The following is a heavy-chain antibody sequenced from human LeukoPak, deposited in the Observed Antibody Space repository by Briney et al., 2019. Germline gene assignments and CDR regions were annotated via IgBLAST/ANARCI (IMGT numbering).Heavy chain of an antibody. Sequence: GSLRLSCAASGFTFSSYAMSWVRQPPGKGLEWIGEINHSGSTNYNPSLKSRVTISVDTSKNQFSLKLSSVTAADTAVYYCARPRKQWLATDGFDYWGQGTLVTVSS. D-gene: IGHD6-19*01. CDR3: ARPRKQWLATDGFDY. V-gene: IGHV4-34*01. CDR2: INHSGST. J-gene: IGHJ4*02. CDR1: GFTFSSYA.